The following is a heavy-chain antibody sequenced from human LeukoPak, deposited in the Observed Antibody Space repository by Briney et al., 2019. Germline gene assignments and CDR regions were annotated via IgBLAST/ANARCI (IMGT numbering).Heavy chain of an antibody. J-gene: IGHJ5*02. Sequence: SETLSLTCAVYGGSFSGYYWSWIRQPPGKGLEWIGEINHSGSTNYNPSLKSLVTISVDTSKNQFSLKLSSVAAADTAVYYCARRRTGWGSGSYVIWFDPWGQGTLVTVSS. CDR2: INHSGST. V-gene: IGHV4-34*01. CDR1: GGSFSGYY. CDR3: ARRRTGWGSGSYVIWFDP. D-gene: IGHD3-10*01.